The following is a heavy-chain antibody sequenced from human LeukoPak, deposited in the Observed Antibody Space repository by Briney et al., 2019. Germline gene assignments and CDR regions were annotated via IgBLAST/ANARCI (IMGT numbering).Heavy chain of an antibody. CDR3: ARNRSEYSTSSEQFDY. J-gene: IGHJ4*02. CDR1: GFTFSAYG. D-gene: IGHD6-6*01. CDR2: ISRASSYI. Sequence: GGSLRLSCAAAGFTFSAYGMNWVRQAPGKGLEWVSSISRASSYIHYTDSVKGRFTISRDNAKNSLYLQMNSLRAEDTALYYCARNRSEYSTSSEQFDYWGQGTLVIVSS. V-gene: IGHV3-21*01.